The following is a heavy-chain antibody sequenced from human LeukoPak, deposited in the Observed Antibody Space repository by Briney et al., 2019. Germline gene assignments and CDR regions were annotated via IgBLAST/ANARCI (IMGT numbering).Heavy chain of an antibody. CDR1: GFSFNSYW. V-gene: IGHV3-7*01. J-gene: IGHJ3*02. CDR2: IRQDGSER. Sequence: GGSLRLSCAASGFSFNSYWMSWVRQAPGAGLEWVANIRQDGSERYYADSLKGRFTISRDNAKNSLYLQMNSLRAEDTAMYYCARDWSFDSDDYYLYGFDIWGQGTRVTVSS. CDR3: ARDWSFDSDDYYLYGFDI. D-gene: IGHD3-22*01.